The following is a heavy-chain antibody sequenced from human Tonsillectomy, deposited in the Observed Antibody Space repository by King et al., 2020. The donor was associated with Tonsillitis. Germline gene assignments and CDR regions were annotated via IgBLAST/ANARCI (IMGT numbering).Heavy chain of an antibody. Sequence: VQLQESGPGLVKPSETLSLTCTVSGYSISSGYYWGWIRQPPGKGLEWIGSIYHSGSTYYNPSLKSRVTISVDTSKNRFSLKLSSVTAADTAVYYCARPWTTTVTTVYWYFDLWGRGTLVTVSS. CDR2: IYHSGST. D-gene: IGHD4-17*01. CDR3: ARPWTTTVTTVYWYFDL. V-gene: IGHV4-38-2*02. J-gene: IGHJ2*01. CDR1: GYSISSGYY.